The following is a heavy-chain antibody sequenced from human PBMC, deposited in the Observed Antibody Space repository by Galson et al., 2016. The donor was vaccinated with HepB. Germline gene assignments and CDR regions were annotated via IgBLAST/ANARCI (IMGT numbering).Heavy chain of an antibody. J-gene: IGHJ3*01. CDR3: AKRLRSSGAGGDNDAVDV. V-gene: IGHV3-23*01. Sequence: SLRLSCAASGFTFSSYAMTWVRPAPGKGLEWVSGINHSGASTYYADSVKGRFTRSRDNSKNTLYLQRNSLRAEETALYYCAKRLRSSGAGGDNDAVDVWGQGTMVTVSS. CDR1: GFTFSSYA. D-gene: IGHD6-19*01. CDR2: INHSGAST.